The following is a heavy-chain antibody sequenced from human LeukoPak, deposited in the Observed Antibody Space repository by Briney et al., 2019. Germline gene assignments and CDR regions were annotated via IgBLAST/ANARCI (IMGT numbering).Heavy chain of an antibody. CDR2: ISSSSSYI. Sequence: GGSLRLSCAASGFTFSSYSMNWVRQAPGKGLEWVSSISSSSSYIYYADSVKGRFTISRDNAKNSLYLRMNSLRAEDTAVYYCARARSGYYQNAFDIWGQGTMVTVSS. J-gene: IGHJ3*02. D-gene: IGHD3-3*01. V-gene: IGHV3-21*01. CDR1: GFTFSSYS. CDR3: ARARSGYYQNAFDI.